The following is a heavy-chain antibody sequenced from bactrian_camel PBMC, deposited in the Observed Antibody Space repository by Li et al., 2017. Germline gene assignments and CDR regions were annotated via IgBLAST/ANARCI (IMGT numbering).Heavy chain of an antibody. V-gene: IGHV3S53*01. Sequence: HVQLVESGGGLVQPGGSLRLSCEVSGYTYSSICMAWFRQAPGKEREGVASIASDGTISYKDSVKGRFTISQDNAKNTVYLQMNILKPEDTAVYYCAADPPFFRCGRFGFWGQGTQVTVS. CDR3: AADPPFFRCGRFGF. CDR1: GYTYSSIC. J-gene: IGHJ6*01. CDR2: IASDGTI. D-gene: IGHD1*01.